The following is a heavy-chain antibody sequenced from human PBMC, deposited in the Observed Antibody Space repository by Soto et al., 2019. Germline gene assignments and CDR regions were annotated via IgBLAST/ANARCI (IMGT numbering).Heavy chain of an antibody. D-gene: IGHD6-6*01. CDR2: IYYSGST. J-gene: IGHJ6*02. CDR1: GGSISSYY. Sequence: PSETLSLTCTVSGGSISSYYWSWIRQPPGKGLEWIGYIYYSGSTNYNPSLKSRVTISVDTSKNQLSLKLSSVTAADTAVYYCASLEDRGLGSSSLRGYYYYGMDVWGQGTTVTVSS. CDR3: ASLEDRGLGSSSLRGYYYYGMDV. V-gene: IGHV4-59*01.